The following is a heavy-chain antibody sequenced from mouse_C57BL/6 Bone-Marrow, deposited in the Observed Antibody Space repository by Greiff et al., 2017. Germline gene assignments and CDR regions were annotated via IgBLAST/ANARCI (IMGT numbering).Heavy chain of an antibody. CDR1: GYAFSSSW. J-gene: IGHJ3*01. V-gene: IGHV1-82*01. Sequence: QVQLKESGPELVKPGASVKISCKASGYAFSSSWMNWVKQRPGKGLEWIGRIYPGDGDTNYNGKFKGKATLTADKSSSTAYMQLSSLTSEDSAVYFCARSSNPFAYWGQGTLVTVSA. CDR2: IYPGDGDT. CDR3: ARSSNPFAY. D-gene: IGHD2-5*01.